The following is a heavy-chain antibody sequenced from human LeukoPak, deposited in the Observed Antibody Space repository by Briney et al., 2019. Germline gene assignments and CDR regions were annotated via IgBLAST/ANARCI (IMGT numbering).Heavy chain of an antibody. CDR2: ISSSSSTI. CDR3: ARDPHTAFDY. J-gene: IGHJ4*02. D-gene: IGHD5-18*01. Sequence: SGGSLRLSCAASGFTFSSYSMNWVRQAPGKGLEWVSYISSSSSTIYYADSVKGRFTISRDNAKNSLYLQMNSLRAEDTAVYYCARDPHTAFDYWGQGTLVTVSS. CDR1: GFTFSSYS. V-gene: IGHV3-48*04.